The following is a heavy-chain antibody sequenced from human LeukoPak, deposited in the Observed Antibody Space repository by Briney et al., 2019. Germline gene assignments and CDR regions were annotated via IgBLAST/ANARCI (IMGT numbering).Heavy chain of an antibody. Sequence: SETLSLTCTVSGGSISSYYWSWIRQPPGKGLEWIGYIYYSGSTNYNPSLKRRVTISEDTSKNQFSLRVTSLTAADTAVYFCARNRGRSGYDAFDIWGQGTMVTVSS. CDR2: IYYSGST. CDR3: ARNRGRSGYDAFDI. J-gene: IGHJ3*02. D-gene: IGHD5-12*01. V-gene: IGHV4-59*12. CDR1: GGSISSYY.